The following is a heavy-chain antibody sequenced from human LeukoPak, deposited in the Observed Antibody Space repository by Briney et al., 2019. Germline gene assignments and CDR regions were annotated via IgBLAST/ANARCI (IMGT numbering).Heavy chain of an antibody. Sequence: SGPTLLHPTRTLTLTCTFSGGSVRTSGEGGGWIRQPPGKGLEGLSLIYWHDDKRYSPSLKSRLTITKDTSKNQVVLTMTNMDPVDTATYYCAHRRNDFWSGYPTRYYYYMDVWGKGTTVTVSS. J-gene: IGHJ6*03. CDR1: GGSVRTSGEG. V-gene: IGHV2-5*01. CDR2: IYWHDDK. CDR3: AHRRNDFWSGYPTRYYYYMDV. D-gene: IGHD3-3*01.